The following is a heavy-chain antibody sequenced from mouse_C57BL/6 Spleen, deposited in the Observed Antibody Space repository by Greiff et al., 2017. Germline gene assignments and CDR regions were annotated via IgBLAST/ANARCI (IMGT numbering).Heavy chain of an antibody. J-gene: IGHJ2*01. D-gene: IGHD2-1*01. Sequence: QVQLKQSGAELMKPGASVKLSCKATGYTFTGYWIEWVKQRPGHGLEWIGEIVPGSGSTNYNEKFKGKATFTVDTSSNTAYMQLSSLTTEDSAIYYCARVWGKRAYFDYWGQGTTLTVSS. CDR2: IVPGSGST. V-gene: IGHV1-9*01. CDR3: ARVWGKRAYFDY. CDR1: GYTFTGYW.